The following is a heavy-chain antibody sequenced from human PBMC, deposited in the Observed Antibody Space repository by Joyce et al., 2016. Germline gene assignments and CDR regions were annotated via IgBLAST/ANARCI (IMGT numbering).Heavy chain of an antibody. D-gene: IGHD2-21*02. V-gene: IGHV3-30*03. CDR3: ATTLVVVTTPPFDY. Sequence: QVQLVESGGGVVQPGTSLRLSCVASGFTFSSYGMHWVRQAPGKGLGWVAVISYDGSNIYYSESVKGRFSSSRDDSKNTLFLQMNGLRPEDTAVYYCATTLVVVTTPPFDYWGQGTLVTVSS. J-gene: IGHJ4*02. CDR2: ISYDGSNI. CDR1: GFTFSSYG.